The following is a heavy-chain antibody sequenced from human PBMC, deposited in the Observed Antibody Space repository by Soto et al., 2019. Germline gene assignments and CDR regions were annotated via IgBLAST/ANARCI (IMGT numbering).Heavy chain of an antibody. CDR2: INAGNGNT. J-gene: IGHJ5*02. Sequence: ASVKVSCKASGYTFTSYAMHLVRQAPGQRLEWMGWINAGNGNTNYAQKLQGRVTMTTDTSTSTAYMELRSLRSDDTAVYYCARVVGALGHWFDPWVQGTLVTVSS. V-gene: IGHV1-3*01. D-gene: IGHD1-26*01. CDR1: GYTFTSYA. CDR3: ARVVGALGHWFDP.